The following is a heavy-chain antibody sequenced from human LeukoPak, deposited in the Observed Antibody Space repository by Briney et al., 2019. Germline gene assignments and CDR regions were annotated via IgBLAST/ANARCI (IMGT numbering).Heavy chain of an antibody. CDR3: ASIYDRHAFDI. Sequence: PGGSLRLSCAASGFTFSGYGMHWVRQAPGKGLEWVAVIKYDGSSKYYADSVKGRFTISRDNSKNTLYLQMNSLRAEDTAVYYCASIYDRHAFDIWGQGTMVTVSS. J-gene: IGHJ3*02. CDR1: GFTFSGYG. V-gene: IGHV3-30*19. CDR2: IKYDGSSK. D-gene: IGHD3-16*01.